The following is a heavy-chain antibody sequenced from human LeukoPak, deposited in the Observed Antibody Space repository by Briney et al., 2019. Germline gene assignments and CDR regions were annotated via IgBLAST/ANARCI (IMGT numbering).Heavy chain of an antibody. CDR1: GGSISSSSYY. CDR3: ARVDYSYYYMDV. CDR2: IYYSGNT. Sequence: SETLSLTCTVSGGSISSSSYYWGWIRQPPGKGLEWIGVIYYSGNTNYNPSLKSRVTISVHTSKNQFSLKLSSVTAADTALYSCARVDYSYYYMDVWGKGTTVTVSS. J-gene: IGHJ6*03. V-gene: IGHV4-39*01.